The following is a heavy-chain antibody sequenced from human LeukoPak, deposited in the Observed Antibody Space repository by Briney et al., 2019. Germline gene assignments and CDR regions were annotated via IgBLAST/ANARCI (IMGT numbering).Heavy chain of an antibody. CDR1: GVSFSGYY. CDR2: INHSGST. CDR3: ARISPITIFGVVIGYYFDY. V-gene: IGHV4-34*01. D-gene: IGHD3-3*01. Sequence: KPSETLSLTCAVYGVSFSGYYWSWIRQPPGKGLEWIGEINHSGSTNYNPSLKSRVTISVDTSKNQFSLKLSSVTAADTAVYYCARISPITIFGVVIGYYFDYWGQGTLVTVS. J-gene: IGHJ4*02.